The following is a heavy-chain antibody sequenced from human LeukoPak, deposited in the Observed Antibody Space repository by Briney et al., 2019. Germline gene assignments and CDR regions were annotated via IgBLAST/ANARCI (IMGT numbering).Heavy chain of an antibody. V-gene: IGHV4-39*01. CDR3: ARRGYSYGYNWFDP. Sequence: SETLSLTCSVSGGSIISTNYYWGWIRQPPGKGLEWIGSIYYSGSTYYNPSLKSRVTISVDTSKNQFSLKLSSVTAADTAVYYCARRGYSYGYNWFDPWGQGTLVTVSS. CDR1: GGSIISTNYY. CDR2: IYYSGST. D-gene: IGHD5-18*01. J-gene: IGHJ5*02.